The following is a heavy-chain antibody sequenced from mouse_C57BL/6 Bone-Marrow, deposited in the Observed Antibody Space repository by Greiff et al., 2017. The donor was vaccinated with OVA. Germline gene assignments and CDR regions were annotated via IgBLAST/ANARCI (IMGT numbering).Heavy chain of an antibody. CDR1: GYTFTSYW. J-gene: IGHJ3*01. D-gene: IGHD2-2*01. V-gene: IGHV1-50*01. CDR2: IDPSDSYT. CDR3: ARERDYGYIWFAY. Sequence: VQLQQPGAELVKPGASVKLSCKASGYTFTSYWMQWVQQRPGQGLEWIGEIDPSDSYTNYKQKFKGRATFTVDNSSSTAYMQISNLTSEDSAVYYCARERDYGYIWFAYWCQGTLVNVPA.